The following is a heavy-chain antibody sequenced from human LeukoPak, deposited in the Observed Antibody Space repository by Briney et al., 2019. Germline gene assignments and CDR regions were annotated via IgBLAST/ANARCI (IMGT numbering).Heavy chain of an antibody. Sequence: SETLSLTCTVSGGSISSYYWSWIRQPPGKGLEWIGYIYYSGSTNYNPSLESRVTISVDTSKNQFSLKLSSVTAADTAVYYCARGLTYWYFDLWGRGTLVTVSS. D-gene: IGHD4/OR15-4a*01. CDR3: ARGLTYWYFDL. J-gene: IGHJ2*01. CDR2: IYYSGST. V-gene: IGHV4-59*01. CDR1: GGSISSYY.